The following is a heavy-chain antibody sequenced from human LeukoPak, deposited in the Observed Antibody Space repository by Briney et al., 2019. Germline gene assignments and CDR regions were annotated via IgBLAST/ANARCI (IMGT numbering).Heavy chain of an antibody. CDR1: GGSLSSYY. CDR2: IYSSGST. J-gene: IGHJ6*03. CDR3: TRGSIAYYYMDV. V-gene: IGHV4-59*01. Sequence: SETLSLTCTVSGGSLSSYYWSWIRQPPGEGLEWIGCIYSSGSTNYNPSLKSRVTISVDTSNNQFSLKLSSVTAADTAVYYCTRGSIAYYYMDVWGKGTTVTISS. D-gene: IGHD3-22*01.